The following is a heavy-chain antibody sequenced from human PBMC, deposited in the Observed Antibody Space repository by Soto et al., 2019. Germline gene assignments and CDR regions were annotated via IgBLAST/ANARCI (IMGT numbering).Heavy chain of an antibody. Sequence: ASVKVSCKASGGTFSSYAISWVRQAPGQGLEWMGGIIPIFGTANYAQKFQGRVTITADKSTSTAYMELSSLRSEDTAVYYCASSPSSSWYSFDYWGQGTLVTVSS. J-gene: IGHJ4*02. V-gene: IGHV1-69*06. D-gene: IGHD6-13*01. CDR3: ASSPSSSWYSFDY. CDR1: GGTFSSYA. CDR2: IIPIFGTA.